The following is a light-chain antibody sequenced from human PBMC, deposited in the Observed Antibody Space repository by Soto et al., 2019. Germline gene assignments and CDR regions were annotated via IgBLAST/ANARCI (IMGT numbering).Light chain of an antibody. Sequence: EIVMPQSPATLSVSPWERATLSCRASQSVSSNLAWYQQKPGQSPRLLIYGASTRATGIPARFSGSGSGTEFTLTISSLQSEDFAVYYGQQYNNWPPTTFGQGTRLEIK. J-gene: IGKJ5*01. CDR2: GAS. CDR1: QSVSSN. CDR3: QQYNNWPPTT. V-gene: IGKV3-15*01.